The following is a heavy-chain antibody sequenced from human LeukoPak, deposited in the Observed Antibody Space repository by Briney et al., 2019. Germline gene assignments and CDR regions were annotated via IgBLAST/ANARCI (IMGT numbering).Heavy chain of an antibody. D-gene: IGHD3-22*01. CDR1: GFTFSSYA. Sequence: GGSLRLSCAASGFTFSSYAMSWVRQAPGKGLEWVSAISGSGGSTYYADSVKGRFTISRDNSKSTLYLQMNSLRAEDTAVYYCAKDDYYDSSGYYYSFDYWGQGTLVTVSS. CDR3: AKDDYYDSSGYYYSFDY. J-gene: IGHJ4*02. V-gene: IGHV3-23*01. CDR2: ISGSGGST.